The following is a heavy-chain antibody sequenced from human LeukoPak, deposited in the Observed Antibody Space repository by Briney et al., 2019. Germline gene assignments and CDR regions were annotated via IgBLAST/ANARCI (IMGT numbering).Heavy chain of an antibody. Sequence: GGSLRLSCAVSGFTFSNYWMSWVRQAPGKGLEWAANIKQDGSEKYYVDSVKGRFTISRDNAKNSLYLQMNSLRAEDRAVYYCARDRCSSTSCFIDYWGQGTLVTVSS. D-gene: IGHD2-2*01. J-gene: IGHJ4*02. V-gene: IGHV3-7*04. CDR1: GFTFSNYW. CDR3: ARDRCSSTSCFIDY. CDR2: IKQDGSEK.